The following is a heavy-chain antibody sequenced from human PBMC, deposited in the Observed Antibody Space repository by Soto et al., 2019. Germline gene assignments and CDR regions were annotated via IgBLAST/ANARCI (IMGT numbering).Heavy chain of an antibody. J-gene: IGHJ4*02. CDR3: ARGWSVSPTLAFDY. Sequence: SETLSLTCAVYGGSFSGYYWSWIRQPPGKGLEWIGEINHSGSTNYNPSLKSRVTLSVDTSKNQFSLKLSSVTAADTAVYYCARGWSVSPTLAFDYWGQGTLVTVSS. CDR2: INHSGST. V-gene: IGHV4-34*01. D-gene: IGHD2-8*02. CDR1: GGSFSGYY.